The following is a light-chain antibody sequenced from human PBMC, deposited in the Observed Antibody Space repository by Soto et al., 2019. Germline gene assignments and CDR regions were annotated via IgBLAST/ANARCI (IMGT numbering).Light chain of an antibody. CDR2: EVN. J-gene: IGLJ1*01. CDR3: CSYAGTVAYV. CDR1: GRGVGAYNL. Sequence: PGLVSQSTGRMSPISWEGTGRGVGAYNLVSWYQQHPGKAPKLIICEVNTRPSGISNRFSGSKSGDTASLTISGLQAEDEADYFCCSYAGTVAYVFGTGTKVTVL. V-gene: IGLV2-23*02.